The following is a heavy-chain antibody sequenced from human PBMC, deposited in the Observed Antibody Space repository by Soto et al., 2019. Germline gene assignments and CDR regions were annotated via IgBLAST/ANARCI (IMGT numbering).Heavy chain of an antibody. V-gene: IGHV4-31*03. CDR2: IYYSGST. D-gene: IGHD2-21*01. CDR1: GGSISSGGYY. CDR3: ARVSMNWFDP. Sequence: SETLSLTCTVSGGSISSGGYYWSWIRQHPGKGLEWIGYIYYSGSTYYNPSLKSRVTISVDTSKNQFSLKLSSVTAADTAVYYCARVSMNWFDPWGQGTLVTVSS. J-gene: IGHJ5*02.